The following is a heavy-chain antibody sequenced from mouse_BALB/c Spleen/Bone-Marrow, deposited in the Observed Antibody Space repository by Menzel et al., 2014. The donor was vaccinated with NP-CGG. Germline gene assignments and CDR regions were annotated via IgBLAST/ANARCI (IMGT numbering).Heavy chain of an antibody. Sequence: QVQLKHSGPGLVAPSQSLSITCTVSGFSLTSSGVHWVRQPPGKGLEWLGVIWAGGSTNYNSALMSRLSISKDNSKSQVFLKMNSLQTDDTAMYYCARGGEFIISAFDYWGQGTTLTVSS. CDR1: GFSLTSSG. D-gene: IGHD1-2*01. CDR3: ARGGEFIISAFDY. J-gene: IGHJ2*01. CDR2: IWAGGST. V-gene: IGHV2-9*02.